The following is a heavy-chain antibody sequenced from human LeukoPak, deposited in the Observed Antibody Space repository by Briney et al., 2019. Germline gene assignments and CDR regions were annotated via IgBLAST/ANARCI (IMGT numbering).Heavy chain of an antibody. D-gene: IGHD5-18*01. J-gene: IGHJ4*02. CDR2: INHSGIT. Sequence: SETLSLTCAVYGGSFSCYYWSWRRQPPGKGLECFGEINHSGITKYSPSLKSRVTISVDTSKNQFSLKLSSVTAADTAVYYCARREDTAMVNYFDYWGQGTLVTVSS. CDR3: ARREDTAMVNYFDY. V-gene: IGHV4-34*01. CDR1: GGSFSCYY.